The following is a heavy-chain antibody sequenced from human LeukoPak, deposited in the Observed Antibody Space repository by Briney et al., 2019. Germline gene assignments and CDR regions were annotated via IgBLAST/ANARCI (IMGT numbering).Heavy chain of an antibody. CDR2: INHSGGT. CDR3: ARTRGRIGGRFDS. CDR1: GGSFSGYY. J-gene: IGHJ4*02. Sequence: TASETLSLTCAVYGGSFSGYYWRWIRQPPGKGLEWIGEINHSGGTNYNPSLKSRVTISVDTSKNQFSLKLSSVTAADTAVYYCARTRGRIGGRFDSWGQGTLVTVSS. V-gene: IGHV4-34*01. D-gene: IGHD3-10*01.